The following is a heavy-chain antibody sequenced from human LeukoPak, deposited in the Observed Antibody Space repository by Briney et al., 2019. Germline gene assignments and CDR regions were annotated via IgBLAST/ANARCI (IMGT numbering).Heavy chain of an antibody. J-gene: IGHJ4*02. CDR1: GGSFSGYY. Sequence: SETLSLTCAVYGGSFSGYYWSWIRQPPGKGLEWIGEINHSGSTNYNPSLKSRVTISVDTSKNQFSLKLSSVTAADTAVYYRARGYGDTRRGRGYFDYWGQGTLVTVSS. V-gene: IGHV4-34*01. CDR2: INHSGST. CDR3: ARGYGDTRRGRGYFDY. D-gene: IGHD4-17*01.